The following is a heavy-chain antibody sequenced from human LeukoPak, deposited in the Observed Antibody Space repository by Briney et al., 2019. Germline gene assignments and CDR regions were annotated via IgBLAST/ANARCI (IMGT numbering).Heavy chain of an antibody. CDR1: GGSISRSSYY. Sequence: SETLSLTCTVSGGSISRSSYYWGWIRQPPGKGLEWIGTIYYSGSTYYNPSLKSRVTISVDTSKNQFSLKLSSVTAAGTAVYYCARHYYYDSSGYYYHFDYWGQGTLVTVSS. CDR2: IYYSGST. J-gene: IGHJ4*02. CDR3: ARHYYYDSSGYYYHFDY. D-gene: IGHD3-22*01. V-gene: IGHV4-39*01.